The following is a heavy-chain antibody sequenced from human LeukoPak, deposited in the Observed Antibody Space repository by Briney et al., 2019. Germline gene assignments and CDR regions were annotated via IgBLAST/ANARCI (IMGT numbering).Heavy chain of an antibody. J-gene: IGHJ4*02. CDR1: GYTFTGYY. Sequence: ASAKVSCKASGYTFTGYYMHWRRQAPGHKLQLMGWINPNSGGTNYAQKFQGRVTMTRDTSISTAYLELSRLRSDDTAVYFCARGGSAWYLDYWGKGTLVTVSS. V-gene: IGHV1-2*02. D-gene: IGHD6-19*01. CDR3: ARGGSAWYLDY. CDR2: INPNSGGT.